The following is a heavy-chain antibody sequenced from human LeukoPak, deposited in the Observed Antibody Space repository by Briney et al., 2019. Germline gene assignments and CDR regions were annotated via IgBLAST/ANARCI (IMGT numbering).Heavy chain of an antibody. CDR3: ARDLGGGSYYFDY. Sequence: GGSLRLSCAASGFTFSSYSMNWVRQAPGKGLEWVAVIWYDGSNKYYADSVKGRFTISRDNSKNTLYLQMNSLRAEDTAVYYCARDLGGGSYYFDYWGQGTLVTVSS. CDR1: GFTFSSYS. CDR2: IWYDGSNK. V-gene: IGHV3-33*08. D-gene: IGHD2-15*01. J-gene: IGHJ4*02.